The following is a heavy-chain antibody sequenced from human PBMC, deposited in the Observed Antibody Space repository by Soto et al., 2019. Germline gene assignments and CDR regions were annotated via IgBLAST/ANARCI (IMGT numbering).Heavy chain of an antibody. CDR2: VYYTGST. V-gene: IGHV4-59*01. Sequence: SETLSLTCSVSGGSISGSYWSWIRQSPGKGLEWLGYVYYTGSTNYSPSLRSRVSISVDTSKNEFSRRLSSVTAADTAVHFCARSVAVPGAHIDYWGQGTQVTVSS. CDR3: ARSVAVPGAHIDY. D-gene: IGHD6-19*01. CDR1: GGSISGSY. J-gene: IGHJ4*02.